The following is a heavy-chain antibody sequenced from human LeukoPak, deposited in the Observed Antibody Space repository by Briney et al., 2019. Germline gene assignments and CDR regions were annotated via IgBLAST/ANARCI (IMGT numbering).Heavy chain of an antibody. D-gene: IGHD1-26*01. CDR1: GVSISSGGYY. J-gene: IGHJ4*02. V-gene: IGHV4-31*03. CDR3: ARAGRGSYYRHLDY. Sequence: SETLSLTCTVSGVSISSGGYYWSWIRQHPGKGLEWIGYIYYSGSTYYNPSLKSRVTISVDTSKNQFSLKLSSVTAADTAVYYCARAGRGSYYRHLDYWGQGTLVTVSS. CDR2: IYYSGST.